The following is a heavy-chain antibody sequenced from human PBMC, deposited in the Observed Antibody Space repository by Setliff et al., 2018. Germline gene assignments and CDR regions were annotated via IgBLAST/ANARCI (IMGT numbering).Heavy chain of an antibody. V-gene: IGHV1-69*06. CDR3: ARVSYSSFLNWFDP. D-gene: IGHD6-6*01. J-gene: IGHJ5*02. CDR1: GGTFSSYA. Sequence: ASVKVSCKASGGTFSSYAISWVRQAPGQGLEWMGRIIPIFGTANYAQKFQGRVTITADRSTSTAYMELSSLRSDDTAVYYCARVSYSSFLNWFDPWGQGTLVTVSS. CDR2: IIPIFGTA.